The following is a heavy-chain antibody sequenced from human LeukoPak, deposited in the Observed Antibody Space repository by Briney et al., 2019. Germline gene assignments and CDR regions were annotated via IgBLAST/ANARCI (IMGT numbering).Heavy chain of an antibody. Sequence: GGSLRLPRGAAEFTFSIYVESEVREATGKGLEWFSAISGRGDSTYYADSVKGRFTISRDNSKNTLYLQMNSLRAADAAVYYCAKGWHYYGSGLWGQGTLVTVSS. CDR1: EFTFSIYV. CDR2: ISGRGDST. CDR3: AKGWHYYGSGL. D-gene: IGHD3-10*01. J-gene: IGHJ4*02. V-gene: IGHV3-23*01.